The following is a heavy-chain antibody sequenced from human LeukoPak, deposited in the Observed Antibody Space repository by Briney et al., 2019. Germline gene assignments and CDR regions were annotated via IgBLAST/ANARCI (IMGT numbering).Heavy chain of an antibody. CDR1: X. J-gene: IGHJ6*02. V-gene: IGHV3-7*01. Sequence: XMSWVRXAPGKGLEWVANIKQDGSEKYYVDSVKGRFTISRDNANNSLYLQMNSLRAEDTAVYYCARDKSPYYYYGMDVWGQGTTVTVSS. CDR2: IKQDGSEK. CDR3: ARDKSPYYYYGMDV.